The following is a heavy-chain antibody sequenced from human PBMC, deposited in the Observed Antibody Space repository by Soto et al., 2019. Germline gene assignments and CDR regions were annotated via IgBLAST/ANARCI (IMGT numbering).Heavy chain of an antibody. V-gene: IGHV4-39*01. CDR1: GGSISRSSYY. J-gene: IGHJ4*02. D-gene: IGHD3-22*01. CDR3: ARHEKPYYYDSSGYYKTWYYFDY. CDR2: IYYSGST. Sequence: PSETLSLTCTVSGGSISRSSYYWGWIRQPPGKGLEWIGNIYYSGSTYYNPSLKSRVTISVDTSKNQFSLKLSSVTAADTAVYYCARHEKPYYYDSSGYYKTWYYFDYWGQGTLVTVSS.